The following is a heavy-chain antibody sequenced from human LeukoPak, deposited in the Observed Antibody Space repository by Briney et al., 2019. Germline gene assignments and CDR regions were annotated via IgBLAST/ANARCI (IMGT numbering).Heavy chain of an antibody. Sequence: PGGSLRLSCAASGFAVSSYYVSWVRQAPGKGLEWVSAIFRDGSTSHADSVKGRFTISRDNSRNTVYLQMNSLRAEDTAIYYCATETWNDWGQGTLVTVSS. V-gene: IGHV3-53*01. CDR2: IFRDGST. D-gene: IGHD1-1*01. J-gene: IGHJ4*02. CDR3: ATETWND. CDR1: GFAVSSYY.